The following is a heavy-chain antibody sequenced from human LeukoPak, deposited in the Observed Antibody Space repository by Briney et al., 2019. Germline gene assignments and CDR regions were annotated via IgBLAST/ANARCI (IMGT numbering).Heavy chain of an antibody. D-gene: IGHD5-24*01. CDR3: ARGRDGYNYGGSEDYYYYYYMDV. V-gene: IGHV3-7*01. CDR1: GFTFSGSA. CDR2: IKQDGSEK. J-gene: IGHJ6*03. Sequence: GGSLRLSCAASGFTFSGSAMHWVRQAPGKGLEWVANIKQDGSEKYYVDSVKGRFTISRDNAKNSLYLQMNSLRAEDTAVYYCARGRDGYNYGGSEDYYYYYYMDVWGKGTTVTVSS.